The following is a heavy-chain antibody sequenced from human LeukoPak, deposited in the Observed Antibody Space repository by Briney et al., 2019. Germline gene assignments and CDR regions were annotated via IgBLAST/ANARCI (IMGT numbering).Heavy chain of an antibody. D-gene: IGHD1-1*01. J-gene: IGHJ3*02. CDR2: IRYDGSNK. V-gene: IGHV3-30*02. CDR3: ALIRYNWNDGLADI. CDR1: GFTFSSYG. Sequence: TGGSLRLSCAASGFTFSSYGMHWVRQAPGKGLEWVAFIRYDGSNKYYADSVKGRFTISRDNSKNTLYLQMNSLRAEDTAVYYCALIRYNWNDGLADIWGQGTMVAVSS.